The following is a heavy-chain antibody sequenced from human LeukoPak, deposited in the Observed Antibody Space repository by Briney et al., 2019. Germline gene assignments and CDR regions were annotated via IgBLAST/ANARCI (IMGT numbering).Heavy chain of an antibody. D-gene: IGHD6-19*01. V-gene: IGHV4-4*07. CDR3: ARDIGSGWSLNYFDY. Sequence: SETLSLTCTVSGGFISSYYWSWIRQPPGKGLEWIGRIYTSGSTNYNPSLKSRVTMSVDTSKNQFSLKLSSVTAADTAVYYCARDIGSGWSLNYFDYWGQGTLVTVSS. J-gene: IGHJ4*02. CDR1: GGFISSYY. CDR2: IYTSGST.